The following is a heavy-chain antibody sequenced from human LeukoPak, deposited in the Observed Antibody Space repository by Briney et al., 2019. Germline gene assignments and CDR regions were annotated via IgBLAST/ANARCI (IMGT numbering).Heavy chain of an antibody. CDR2: ISGGNGAT. CDR3: AKSYYYGSGSPSLDY. J-gene: IGHJ4*02. CDR1: GFTFSTYA. Sequence: GGSLRLSCAASGFTFSTYAMSWVRQAPGKGLEWVSGISGGNGATYYADSVKGRFTISTDNSKNTLYLQMNSLRVEDTAVYYCAKSYYYGSGSPSLDYWGQGTLVTVSS. D-gene: IGHD3-10*01. V-gene: IGHV3-23*01.